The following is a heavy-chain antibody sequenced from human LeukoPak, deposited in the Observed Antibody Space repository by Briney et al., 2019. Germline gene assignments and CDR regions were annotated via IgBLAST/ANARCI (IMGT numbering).Heavy chain of an antibody. CDR3: ARGRQQWLISYYFDY. CDR1: GGSFSGYY. Sequence: SETLSLTCAVYGGSFSGYYWSWIRQPPGKGLEWIGEINHSGSTNYNPSLKSRVTISVDTSKNQFSLKLSSVTAADTAVYYRARGRQQWLISYYFDYWGQGTLVTVSS. V-gene: IGHV4-34*01. J-gene: IGHJ4*02. CDR2: INHSGST. D-gene: IGHD6-19*01.